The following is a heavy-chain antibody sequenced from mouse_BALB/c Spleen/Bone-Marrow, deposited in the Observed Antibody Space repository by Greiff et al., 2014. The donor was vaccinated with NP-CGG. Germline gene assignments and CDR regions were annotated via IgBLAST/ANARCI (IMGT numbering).Heavy chain of an antibody. V-gene: IGHV14-3*02. CDR2: IDPANGNT. J-gene: IGHJ1*01. D-gene: IGHD2-4*01. CDR3: ATMITDWYFDV. Sequence: EVQGVESGAELVKPGASVKLSCTASGFNIKDTYMHWVKQRPGQGLEWIGRIDPANGNTKYDPKFQGKATITADTSSNTAYLQLSSLTSEDTAVYYCATMITDWYFDVWGAGTTVTVSS. CDR1: GFNIKDTY.